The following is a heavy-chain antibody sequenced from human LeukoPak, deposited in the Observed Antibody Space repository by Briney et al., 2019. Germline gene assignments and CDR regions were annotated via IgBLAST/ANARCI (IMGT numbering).Heavy chain of an antibody. D-gene: IGHD3-22*01. V-gene: IGHV4-59*01. CDR3: ARAPYSSYYYYGMDV. CDR1: GVSISSYY. Sequence: SETLSLTCTGSGVSISSYYWSWIRQPPGKGLEWIGYIYYSGSTNYNPSLKSRVTISVDTSKKQFSLKLSSVTAADTAVYYCARAPYSSYYYYGMDVWGQGTTVTVSS. J-gene: IGHJ6*02. CDR2: IYYSGST.